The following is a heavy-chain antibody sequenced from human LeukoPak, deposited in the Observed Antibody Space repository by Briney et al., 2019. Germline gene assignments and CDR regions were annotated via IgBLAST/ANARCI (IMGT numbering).Heavy chain of an antibody. CDR1: GFTFSSYS. J-gene: IGHJ4*02. D-gene: IGHD3-9*01. V-gene: IGHV3-48*01. CDR3: ARGVDILTGYYLFDY. Sequence: GGSLRLSCAASGFTFSSYSMNWVRQAPGKGLEWVSYIGSSSSTIYYADSVKGRFTISRDNAKNSLYLQMNSLRAEDTAVYYCARGVDILTGYYLFDYWGQGTLVTVFS. CDR2: IGSSSSTI.